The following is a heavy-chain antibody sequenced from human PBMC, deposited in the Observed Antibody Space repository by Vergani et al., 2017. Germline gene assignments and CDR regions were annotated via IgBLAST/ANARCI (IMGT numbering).Heavy chain of an antibody. CDR3: ARYDLHIYSSSWPVFDY. V-gene: IGHV3-11*01. J-gene: IGHJ4*02. CDR1: GFTFSDYY. CDR2: ISSSGGTI. D-gene: IGHD6-13*01. Sequence: QVQLVESGGGLVKTGGSLRLSCAASGFTFSDYYMSWIRPAPGKGLEWVSYISSSGGTINYADSVKGRFTISRDNAKNSLYLQMNSLRAEDTAVYYCARYDLHIYSSSWPVFDYWGQGTLVTVSS.